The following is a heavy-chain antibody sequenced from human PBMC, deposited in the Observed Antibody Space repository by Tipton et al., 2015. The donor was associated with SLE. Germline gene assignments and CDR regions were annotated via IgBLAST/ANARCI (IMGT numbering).Heavy chain of an antibody. CDR1: GDNIIDHY. D-gene: IGHD6-19*01. Sequence: TLSLTCTVSGDNIIDHYWSWIRQAPGKGLEWIGYISSSGSTNYSPSLTSRVTISLDTSTTQFSLTLRSVTAADTAIYYCARGGDSSGWYGDYFVYCGQGTLVTVSS. CDR3: ARGGDSSGWYGDYFVY. V-gene: IGHV4-59*11. CDR2: ISSSGST. J-gene: IGHJ4*02.